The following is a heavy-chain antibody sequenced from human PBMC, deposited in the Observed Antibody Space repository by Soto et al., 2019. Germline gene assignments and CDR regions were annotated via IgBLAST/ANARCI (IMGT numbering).Heavy chain of an antibody. Sequence: QVQLQESGPGLVKPSETLSLTCTVSGGSVSSGSYYWSWIRQPPGKGLEWIGYIYYSGSTNYNPSLKSQVTISVDTSKNQFSLKLSSVTAADTAVYYCAREFSSGWYFGGWFDPWGQGTLVTVSS. D-gene: IGHD6-19*01. V-gene: IGHV4-61*01. J-gene: IGHJ5*02. CDR3: AREFSSGWYFGGWFDP. CDR2: IYYSGST. CDR1: GGSVSSGSYY.